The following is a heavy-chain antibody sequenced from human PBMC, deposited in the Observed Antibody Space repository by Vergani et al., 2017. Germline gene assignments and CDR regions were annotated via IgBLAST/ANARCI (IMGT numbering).Heavy chain of an antibody. V-gene: IGHV1-46*01. CDR2: INPSGGST. CDR1: GGTFSSYA. CDR3: ARGGYYYDSSGYYYPLDY. D-gene: IGHD3-22*01. Sequence: QVQLVQSGAEVKKPGSSVKVSCKASGGTFSSYAISWVRQAPGQGLEWMGIINPSGGSTSYAQKFQGRVTMTRDTSTSTVYMELSSLRSEDTAVYYCARGGYYYDSSGYYYPLDYWGQGTLVTVSS. J-gene: IGHJ4*02.